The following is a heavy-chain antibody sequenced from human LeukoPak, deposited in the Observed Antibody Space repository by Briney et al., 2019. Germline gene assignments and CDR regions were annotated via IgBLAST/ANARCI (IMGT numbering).Heavy chain of an antibody. D-gene: IGHD3-3*01. V-gene: IGHV3-23*01. J-gene: IGHJ4*02. CDR3: VRDRNYYEALQRSY. Sequence: GGSLRLSCAASGFTFSTFAMSWVRQDPGRGLEWVSSITGAGDTTYYPESVKGRFIISRDNSKNTLYLQTNSLRVEDTALYFCVRDRNYYEALQRSYWGQGTLVTVSS. CDR2: ITGAGDTT. CDR1: GFTFSTFA.